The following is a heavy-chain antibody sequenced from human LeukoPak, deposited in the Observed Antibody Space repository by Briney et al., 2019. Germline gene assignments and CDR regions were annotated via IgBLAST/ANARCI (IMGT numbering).Heavy chain of an antibody. CDR1: GGFFSGYY. Sequence: SETLSLTCAVYGGFFSGYYWSWIRQPPAKGLDWIGEINHIRSTNYNPSLKSRVTISVDTSKNQFSLKLGSVAAADRAVYYCARANLYYYSSGYFDYWGQGTLVSVFS. CDR2: INHIRST. V-gene: IGHV4-34*01. CDR3: ARANLYYYSSGYFDY. D-gene: IGHD3-22*01. J-gene: IGHJ4*02.